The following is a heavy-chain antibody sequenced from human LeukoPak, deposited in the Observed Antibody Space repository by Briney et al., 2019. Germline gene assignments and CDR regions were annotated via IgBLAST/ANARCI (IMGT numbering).Heavy chain of an antibody. J-gene: IGHJ4*02. CDR3: ARDRGGATGYFDY. V-gene: IGHV3-53*01. Sequence: GGSLRLSCAASGFTVSSNYMSWVRQAPGKGLEWVSVIYSGGSTYYADSVKGRFTISRDNSKNTLYLQMNSLRAEDTAVYYCARDRGGATGYFDYWGQGTLVTVPS. CDR2: IYSGGST. D-gene: IGHD1-26*01. CDR1: GFTVSSNY.